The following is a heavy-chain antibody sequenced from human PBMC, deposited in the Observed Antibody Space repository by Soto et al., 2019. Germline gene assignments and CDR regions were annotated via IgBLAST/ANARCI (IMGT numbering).Heavy chain of an antibody. D-gene: IGHD3-10*01. J-gene: IGHJ5*02. Sequence: EVQMLESGGGSVQPGGSLRLSCAASGFMFSSYAMSWVRQAPGKGLEWVSVISNSGDSIYYADSVKGRLTISRDHSKNTLHLQMNSLRAEDTALYYCANTFFSRSGSYRGWFDPWGQGILVTVSS. CDR1: GFMFSSYA. CDR2: ISNSGDSI. CDR3: ANTFFSRSGSYRGWFDP. V-gene: IGHV3-23*01.